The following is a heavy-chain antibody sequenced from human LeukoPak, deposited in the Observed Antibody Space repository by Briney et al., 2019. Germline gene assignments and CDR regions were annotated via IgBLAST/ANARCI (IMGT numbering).Heavy chain of an antibody. J-gene: IGHJ4*02. CDR2: INPNSGGT. Sequence: ASVKVSCKASGYTFTGYYMHWVRRAPGQGLEWMGWINPNSGGTNYAQKFQGRVTMTRDTSISTAYMELSRLRSDDTAVYYCARGVGARLYYFDYWGQGTLVTVSS. CDR1: GYTFTGYY. CDR3: ARGVGARLYYFDY. D-gene: IGHD1-26*01. V-gene: IGHV1-2*02.